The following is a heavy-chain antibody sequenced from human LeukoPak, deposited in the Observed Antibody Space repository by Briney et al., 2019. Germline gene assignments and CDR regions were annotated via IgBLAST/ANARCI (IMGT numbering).Heavy chain of an antibody. CDR3: ARDNWGPDY. CDR2: ISYDGSNK. Sequence: GGSLRLSCAASGFTFSSYGMHWVRQAPGKGLEWVAVISYDGSNKYYADSVKGRFTISRDNAKNSLYLQMNSLRAEDTAVYYCARDNWGPDYWGQGILVTVSS. V-gene: IGHV3-30*03. D-gene: IGHD7-27*01. J-gene: IGHJ4*02. CDR1: GFTFSSYG.